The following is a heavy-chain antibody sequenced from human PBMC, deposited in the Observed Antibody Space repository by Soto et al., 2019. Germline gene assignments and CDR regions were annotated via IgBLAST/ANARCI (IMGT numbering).Heavy chain of an antibody. CDR2: IWYDGSNK. D-gene: IGHD3-22*01. CDR1: GFTFSSYG. Sequence: LRLSCAASGFTFSSYGMHWVRQAPGKGLEWVAVIWYDGSNKYYADSVKGRFTISRDNSKNTLYLQMNSLRAEDTAVYYCARDLYDSSGYSPLGYWGQGTLVTVSS. J-gene: IGHJ4*02. V-gene: IGHV3-33*01. CDR3: ARDLYDSSGYSPLGY.